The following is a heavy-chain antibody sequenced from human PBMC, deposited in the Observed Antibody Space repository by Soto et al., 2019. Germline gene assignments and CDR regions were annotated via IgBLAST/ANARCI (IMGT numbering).Heavy chain of an antibody. Sequence: QVQLQESGPGLVKPSQTLSLTCTVSGGSISSGGYYWSWIRQHPGKGLEWIGYIYYSGSTYYNPSLASRVTIPVDTCTRPFSLQLGSVTPADPAVYYCARSSQSTVTTFAYWGQGTLVTVSS. CDR1: GGSISSGGYY. V-gene: IGHV4-31*03. D-gene: IGHD4-17*01. CDR3: ARSSQSTVTTFAY. J-gene: IGHJ4*02. CDR2: IYYSGST.